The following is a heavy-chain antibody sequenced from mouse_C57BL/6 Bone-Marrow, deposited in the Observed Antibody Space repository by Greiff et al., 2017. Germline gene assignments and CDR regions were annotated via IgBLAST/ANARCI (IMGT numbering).Heavy chain of an antibody. CDR2: IWSDGST. D-gene: IGHD2-4*01. Sequence: VMLVESGPGLVAPSQSLSITCTVSGFSLTSYGVHWVRQPPGKGLEWLVVIWSDGSTTYNSALKSRLSISKDNSKSQFFLKMNSLQPDDTAMYXCARQAYDYDGGYFDYWGQGTTLTVSS. CDR3: ARQAYDYDGGYFDY. J-gene: IGHJ2*01. CDR1: GFSLTSYG. V-gene: IGHV2-6-1*01.